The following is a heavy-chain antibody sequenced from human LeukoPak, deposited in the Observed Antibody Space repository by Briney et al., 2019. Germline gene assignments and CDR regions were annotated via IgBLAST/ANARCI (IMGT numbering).Heavy chain of an antibody. CDR1: GFTFSSYS. Sequence: GGSLRLSCAASGFTFSSYSMNWVRQAPGKGLEWVSYISSSSSTIYYADSVKGRFTISRDNAKDSLYLQMNSLRAEDTAVYYCAREEWELKVDYWGQGTLVTVSS. J-gene: IGHJ4*02. V-gene: IGHV3-48*01. D-gene: IGHD1-26*01. CDR3: AREEWELKVDY. CDR2: ISSSSSTI.